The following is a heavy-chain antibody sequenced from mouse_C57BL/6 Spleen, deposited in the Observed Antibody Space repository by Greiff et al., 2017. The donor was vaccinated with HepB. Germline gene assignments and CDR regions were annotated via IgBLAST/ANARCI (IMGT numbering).Heavy chain of an antibody. CDR1: GFTFSSYG. Sequence: EVKLVESGGDLVKPGGSLKLSCAASGFTFSSYGMSWVRQTPDKRLEWVATISSGGSYTYYPDSVKGRFTIYRDNAKNTLYLQMSSLKSEDTAMYYCARRDSNYAMDYWGQGTSVTVSS. D-gene: IGHD2-5*01. J-gene: IGHJ4*01. V-gene: IGHV5-6*02. CDR2: ISSGGSYT. CDR3: ARRDSNYAMDY.